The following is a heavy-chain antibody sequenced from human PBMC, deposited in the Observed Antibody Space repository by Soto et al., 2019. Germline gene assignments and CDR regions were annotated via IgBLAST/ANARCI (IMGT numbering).Heavy chain of an antibody. Sequence: PGGSLRLSCAASGFTFDYFAMCWVRQFPGKGLEWISLVNWGGDTTFYAESVKGRFIISRDNSKNSVYLQMNSLRSEDSAVYYCAKGATVTTHYQYYGMDVWGQGTTVTVSS. D-gene: IGHD4-17*01. V-gene: IGHV3-43D*04. CDR1: GFTFDYFA. J-gene: IGHJ6*02. CDR2: VNWGGDTT. CDR3: AKGATVTTHYQYYGMDV.